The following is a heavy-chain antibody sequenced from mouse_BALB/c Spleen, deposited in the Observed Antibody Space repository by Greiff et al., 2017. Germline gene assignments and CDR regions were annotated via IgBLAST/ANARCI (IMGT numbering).Heavy chain of an antibody. CDR1: GYTFTSYW. V-gene: IGHV1-7*01. CDR3: AKYREAFAY. Sequence: QVQLQQSGAELAKPGASVKMSCKASGYTFTSYWMHWVKQRPGQGLEWIGYINPSTGYTEYNQKFKDKATLTADKSSSTAYMQLSSLTSEDSAVYYCAKYREAFAYWGQGTLVTVSA. CDR2: INPSTGYT. J-gene: IGHJ3*01. D-gene: IGHD2-14*01.